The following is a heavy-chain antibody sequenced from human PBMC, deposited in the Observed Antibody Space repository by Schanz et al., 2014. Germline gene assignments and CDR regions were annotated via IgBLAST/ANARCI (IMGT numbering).Heavy chain of an antibody. CDR2: ISHDGNNK. J-gene: IGHJ6*03. Sequence: QAQLVESGGGVVQPGRSLRLSCAASGFAFRSYAMHWVRQAPGKGLEWAALISHDGNNKHYVDSVEGRFTISRDNSKNTLHLQMNSLRAEDTAVYYCARPSDSSWYMDVWGKGTTVTVSS. CDR3: ARPSDSSWYMDV. V-gene: IGHV3-30-3*01. CDR1: GFAFRSYA. D-gene: IGHD2-21*02.